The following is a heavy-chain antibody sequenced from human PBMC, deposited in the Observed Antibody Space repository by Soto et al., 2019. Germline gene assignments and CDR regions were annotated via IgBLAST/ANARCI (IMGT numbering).Heavy chain of an antibody. J-gene: IGHJ4*02. CDR2: MKEDGSKR. Sequence: GGSLRLSCAVSGFTLSSYWMSWVRQAPGKGLEWVADMKEDGSKRYYVDSVKGRFTISRDNAKNSLYLQMNSLRAEDTAVYYCARDTPYSSGWYGYWGQGTLVTVSS. D-gene: IGHD6-19*01. CDR1: GFTLSSYW. CDR3: ARDTPYSSGWYGY. V-gene: IGHV3-7*03.